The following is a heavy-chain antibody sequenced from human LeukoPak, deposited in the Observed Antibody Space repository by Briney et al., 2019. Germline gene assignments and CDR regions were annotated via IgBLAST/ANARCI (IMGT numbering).Heavy chain of an antibody. V-gene: IGHV4-59*11. CDR1: GGSISSHY. CDR3: ARDRTAAGMGYFYGMDV. CDR2: VHSSGGA. D-gene: IGHD6-13*01. J-gene: IGHJ6*02. Sequence: SETLSLTCTVSGGSISSHYWSGIRQPPGQGLEWIGYVHSSGGANYNPSLNSRVTMSVDTSKDRFSLKLSSVTAADTAVYFCARDRTAAGMGYFYGMDVWGQGTTVTVSS.